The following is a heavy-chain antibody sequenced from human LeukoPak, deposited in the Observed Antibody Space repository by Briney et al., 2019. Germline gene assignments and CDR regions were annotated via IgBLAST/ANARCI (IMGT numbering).Heavy chain of an antibody. D-gene: IGHD3-16*01. V-gene: IGHV4-39*07. CDR1: GGSISSSSYY. J-gene: IGHJ4*02. CDR2: IYYSGST. CDR3: ARGGEGI. Sequence: SETLSLTCTVSGGSISSSSYYWGWIRQPPGKGLVWIGSIYYSGSTYYNPSLKSRVTISVDTSKNQFSLKLSSVTAADTAVYYCARGGEGIWGQGTLVTVSS.